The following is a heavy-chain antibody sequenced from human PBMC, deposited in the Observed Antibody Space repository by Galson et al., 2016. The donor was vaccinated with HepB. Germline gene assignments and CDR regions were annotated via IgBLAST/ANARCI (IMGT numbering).Heavy chain of an antibody. J-gene: IGHJ5*02. Sequence: ETLSLTCAVSDGSISSINWWSWVRQPPGKGLEWVSIIHGSGDITLYADSVKGRFTISRDNSKNTRYMQMNSLRVEDTAVYYCAKAVHGGRPRPHSWGQGILVTVSS. V-gene: IGHV3-23*01. CDR1: DGSISSIN. D-gene: IGHD2-15*01. CDR3: AKAVHGGRPRPHS. CDR2: IHGSGDIT.